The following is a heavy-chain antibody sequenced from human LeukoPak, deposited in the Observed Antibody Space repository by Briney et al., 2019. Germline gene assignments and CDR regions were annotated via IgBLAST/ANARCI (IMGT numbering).Heavy chain of an antibody. Sequence: PGGSLRLSCAASGFTFSSYSMNWVRQAPGKGLEWVSSISSSSSYIYYADSVKGRFTISRDNAKNSLYLQMNSLRAEDTAVYYCASEVHKRYYDSSGYYRYYYGMDVWGQGVMVTVSS. J-gene: IGHJ6*02. D-gene: IGHD3-22*01. CDR2: ISSSSSYI. CDR1: GFTFSSYS. CDR3: ASEVHKRYYDSSGYYRYYYGMDV. V-gene: IGHV3-21*01.